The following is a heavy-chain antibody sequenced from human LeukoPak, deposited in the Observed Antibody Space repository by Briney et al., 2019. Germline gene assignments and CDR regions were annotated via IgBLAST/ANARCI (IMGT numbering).Heavy chain of an antibody. CDR3: ARRRYLGYCSGGSCYSAVSRYYYYYMDV. CDR1: GGSISSYY. D-gene: IGHD2-15*01. CDR2: IYYSGST. Sequence: SETLSLTCTVSGGSISSYYWSWIRQPPGKGLEWIGYIYYSGSTNYNPSLKSRVTISVGTSKNQFSLKLSSVTAADTAVYYCARRRYLGYCSGGSCYSAVSRYYYYYMDVWGKGTTVTISS. V-gene: IGHV4-59*12. J-gene: IGHJ6*03.